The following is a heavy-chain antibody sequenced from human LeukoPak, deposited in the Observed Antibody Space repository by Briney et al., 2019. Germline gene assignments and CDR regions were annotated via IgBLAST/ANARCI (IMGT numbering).Heavy chain of an antibody. CDR1: GFTFSSYA. CDR3: AKDSGRPAKSLFAP. J-gene: IGHJ5*02. D-gene: IGHD2-15*01. Sequence: AGGSLRLSCAASGFTFSSYAMSWVRQAPGKGLEWVSAISGSGGSTYYADSVKGRFTISRDNSKSTLYLQMNSLRAEDTAVYYCAKDSGRPAKSLFAPWGQGTLVTVSS. CDR2: ISGSGGST. V-gene: IGHV3-23*01.